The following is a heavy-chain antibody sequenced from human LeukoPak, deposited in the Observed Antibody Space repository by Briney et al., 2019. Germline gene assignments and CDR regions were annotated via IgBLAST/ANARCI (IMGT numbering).Heavy chain of an antibody. J-gene: IGHJ5*02. V-gene: IGHV3-30*04. CDR1: GFTFSSYA. CDR2: ISYDGRNK. D-gene: IGHD6-13*01. Sequence: GGSLTLSCAPSGFTFSSYAMHWVRQAPGKGLEWVAVISYDGRNKYYTDSVKGRFTISRHNSKNTLYLQMNSLRAEDTAVYYCARDRQQLGPAVGLDWNWCDPWGQGTLVTVSS. CDR3: ARDRQQLGPAVGLDWNWCDP.